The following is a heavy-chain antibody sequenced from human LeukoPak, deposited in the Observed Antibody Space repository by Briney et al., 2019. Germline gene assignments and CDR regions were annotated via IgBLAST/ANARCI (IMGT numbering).Heavy chain of an antibody. J-gene: IGHJ4*02. CDR3: AKDSSSGWYGDFDY. CDR1: GFTFSSYG. V-gene: IGHV3-30*18. Sequence: GRSLRLSCAASGFTFSSYGMHWVRQAPGKGLEWVAVISYDGSNKYYADSVKGRFTISRDNSKNTLYLQMNSLRAEDTAVYYCAKDSSSGWYGDFDYWGQGTLVTVSS. CDR2: ISYDGSNK. D-gene: IGHD6-19*01.